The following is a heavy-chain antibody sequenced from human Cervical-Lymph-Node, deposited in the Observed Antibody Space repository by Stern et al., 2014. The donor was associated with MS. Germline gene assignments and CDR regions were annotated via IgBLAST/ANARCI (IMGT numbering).Heavy chain of an antibody. J-gene: IGHJ6*02. D-gene: IGHD3-10*01. Sequence: HLVESGPGLVKPSETLSLTCTVSGGSITSYYWSWIRQPPGKGLEWIGHVYYSGSTNYNPSLKSRVTISVDTSKNQFSLKLRSVTAADTAVYYCARRGQYGSYPLYYYYGMDVWGQGTTVTVSS. CDR2: VYYSGST. V-gene: IGHV4-59*01. CDR1: GGSITSYY. CDR3: ARRGQYGSYPLYYYYGMDV.